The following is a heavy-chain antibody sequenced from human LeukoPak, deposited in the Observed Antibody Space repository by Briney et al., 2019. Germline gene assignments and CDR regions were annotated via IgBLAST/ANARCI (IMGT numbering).Heavy chain of an antibody. V-gene: IGHV3-23*01. CDR3: AKVRPFTPIAVVPEYFDY. Sequence: PGGSLRLPCAASGFTFSSYAMSWVRQAPGKGLEWVSAISGSGGSTSYAASVKGRFTVSRDNSKNMLYLQMNSLRVDDTAVYYCAKVRPFTPIAVVPEYFDYWGQGTLVAVSS. CDR1: GFTFSSYA. CDR2: ISGSGGST. J-gene: IGHJ4*02. D-gene: IGHD3-22*01.